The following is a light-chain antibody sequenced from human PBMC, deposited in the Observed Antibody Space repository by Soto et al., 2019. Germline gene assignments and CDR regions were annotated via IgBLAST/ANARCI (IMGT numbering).Light chain of an antibody. V-gene: IGLV2-14*01. CDR3: SSYTGSSTWV. Sequence: QSVLTQPASVSGSPGQSITISCTGTSSDVGSYNYVSWYQQHPGKAPKVIIYDVSNRPSGVSNRFTGSKSGNTASLSISGLQAEDEADYYCSSYTGSSTWVFGGVTKLTVL. CDR1: SSDVGSYNY. CDR2: DVS. J-gene: IGLJ2*01.